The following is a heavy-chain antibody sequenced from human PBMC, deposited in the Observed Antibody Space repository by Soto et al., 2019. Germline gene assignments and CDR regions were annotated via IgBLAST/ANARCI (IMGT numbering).Heavy chain of an antibody. V-gene: IGHV3-43*01. Sequence: GGSLRLSCAASGFTFDDYTMHWVRQAPGKGLEWVSLISWDGGSTYYADSVKGRFTISRDNSKNSLYLQMNSLRTEDTALYYCAKDMSGGFDYWGQGTLVTVSS. J-gene: IGHJ4*02. CDR1: GFTFDDYT. CDR3: AKDMSGGFDY. CDR2: ISWDGGST. D-gene: IGHD2-15*01.